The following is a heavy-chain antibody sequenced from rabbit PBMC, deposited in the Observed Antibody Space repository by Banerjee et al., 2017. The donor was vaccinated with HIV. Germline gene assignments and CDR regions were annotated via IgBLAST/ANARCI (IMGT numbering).Heavy chain of an antibody. D-gene: IGHD1-1*01. J-gene: IGHJ4*01. Sequence: QQQLEESGGGLVKPGGTLTLTCKASGIDFSGNAMCWVRQAPGKGLELIACIYSSNGNTYYASWVNGRFTISSHNAQNTLYLQLNSLTAADTATYFCARGDTGSRHSPFNLWGPGTLVTVS. V-gene: IGHV1S43*01. CDR1: GIDFSGNA. CDR3: ARGDTGSRHSPFNL. CDR2: IYSSNGNT.